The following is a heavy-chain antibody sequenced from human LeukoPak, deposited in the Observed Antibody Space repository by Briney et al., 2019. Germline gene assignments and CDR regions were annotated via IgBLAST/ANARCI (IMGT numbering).Heavy chain of an antibody. CDR3: AREISFGRFLNAFDI. CDR1: GYTFTSYD. J-gene: IGHJ3*02. V-gene: IGHV1-69*13. CDR2: IIPIFGTA. Sequence: ASVKVSCKASGYTFTSYDINWVRQATGQGPEWMGGIIPIFGTANYAQKFQGRVTITADESTSTAYMELSSLRSEDTAVYYCAREISFGRFLNAFDIWGQGTMVTVSS. D-gene: IGHD3-3*01.